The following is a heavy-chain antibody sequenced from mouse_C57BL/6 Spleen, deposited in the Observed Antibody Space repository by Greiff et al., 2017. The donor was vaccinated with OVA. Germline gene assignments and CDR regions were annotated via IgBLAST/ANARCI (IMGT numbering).Heavy chain of an antibody. V-gene: IGHV5-17*01. CDR1: GFTFSDYG. D-gene: IGHD2-4*01. J-gene: IGHJ4*01. CDR2: ISSGSSTI. CDR3: ARGYDYDRYAMDY. Sequence: EVQLVESGGGLVKPGGSLKLSCAASGFTFSDYGMHWVRQAPEKGLEWVAYISSGSSTIYYAGTVKGRFTISRDNAKNTLFLQMTSLRSEDTSMYYCARGYDYDRYAMDYWGQGTSVTVSS.